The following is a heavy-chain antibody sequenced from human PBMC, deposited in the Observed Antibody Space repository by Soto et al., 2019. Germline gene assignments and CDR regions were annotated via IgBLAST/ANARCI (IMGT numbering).Heavy chain of an antibody. CDR3: ASTPVQLWGVGMDV. J-gene: IGHJ6*02. CDR2: INSDGSST. D-gene: IGHD5-18*01. Sequence: GGSLRLSCAASGFTFSSYWMHWVRQAPGKGLVWVSRINSDGSSTSYADSVKDRFTISRDNAKNTLYLQMNSLRAEDTAVYYCASTPVQLWGVGMDVWGQGTTVTVSS. CDR1: GFTFSSYW. V-gene: IGHV3-74*01.